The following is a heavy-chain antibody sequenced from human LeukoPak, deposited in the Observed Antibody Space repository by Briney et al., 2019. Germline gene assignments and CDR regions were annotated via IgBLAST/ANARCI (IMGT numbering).Heavy chain of an antibody. CDR3: ARDLYYGSGSDRDY. D-gene: IGHD3-10*01. CDR2: ISSSSSTI. V-gene: IGHV3-48*01. CDR1: GFSFPGYS. Sequence: PGGSLRLSCEATGFSFPGYSFNWVRQAPGKGLEWVSYISSSSSTIYYADSVKGRFTISRDNAKNSLYLQMNSLRAEDTAVYYCARDLYYGSGSDRDYWGQGTLVTVSS. J-gene: IGHJ4*02.